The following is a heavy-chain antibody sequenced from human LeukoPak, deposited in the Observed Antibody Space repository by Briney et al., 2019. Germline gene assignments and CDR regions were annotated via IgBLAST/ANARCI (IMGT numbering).Heavy chain of an antibody. D-gene: IGHD6-6*01. J-gene: IGHJ4*02. CDR2: IKQDGSEK. Sequence: GGSLRLSCAASGFTFSSYWMSWVRQAPGKGLGWVANIKQDGSEKYYVDSVKGRFTISRDNSKNTLYLQMNSLRAADTAVYYCARDKGTSYPSSFDYWGQGTLVTVSS. CDR1: GFTFSSYW. V-gene: IGHV3-7*01. CDR3: ARDKGTSYPSSFDY.